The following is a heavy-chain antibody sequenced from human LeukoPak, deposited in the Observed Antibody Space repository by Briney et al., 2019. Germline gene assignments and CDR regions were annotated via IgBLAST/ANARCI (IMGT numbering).Heavy chain of an antibody. CDR3: ARARYSDF. J-gene: IGHJ4*02. V-gene: IGHV3-7*01. Sequence: GGSLRLSCVASGFTFSNYWMTWVRQAPGKGLEWVANIKEDGSEKNYADSVKGRFTVSRDNAKNSLYLQMNSLRGEDTAVYYCARARYSDFWGQGTLVTVSS. CDR2: IKEDGSEK. CDR1: GFTFSNYW.